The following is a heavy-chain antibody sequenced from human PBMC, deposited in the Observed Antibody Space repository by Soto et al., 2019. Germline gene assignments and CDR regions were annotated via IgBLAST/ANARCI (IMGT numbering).Heavy chain of an antibody. Sequence: EVLLVESWGGLVQPGGSLRLSCTASGFTFSSYEMNWVRQAPGKGLEWISYISTSGRTIFDAGSVKGRFTISRDNTRNTLFLQMDSLRPEDTAVYYCARQPAHVYEASPKWFDPWGQGTLVIVSS. CDR2: ISTSGRTI. CDR3: ARQPAHVYEASPKWFDP. J-gene: IGHJ5*02. V-gene: IGHV3-48*03. CDR1: GFTFSSYE. D-gene: IGHD3-16*01.